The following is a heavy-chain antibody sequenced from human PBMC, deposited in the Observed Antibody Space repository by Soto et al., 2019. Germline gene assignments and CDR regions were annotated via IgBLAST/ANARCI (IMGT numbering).Heavy chain of an antibody. Sequence: QVQLQESGPGLVKPSHTLSLTCTGSGGSISSSGYYWSWIRQHPGKGLEWIGYIYYSGSTYYNASLKSRVTISVDTSKNQFSLKLSSVTAADTAVYYCARVSLFDQTYYDILTGYGGGWFDPWGQGTLVTVSS. CDR2: IYYSGST. J-gene: IGHJ5*02. V-gene: IGHV4-31*03. CDR1: GGSISSSGYY. CDR3: ARVSLFDQTYYDILTGYGGGWFDP. D-gene: IGHD3-9*01.